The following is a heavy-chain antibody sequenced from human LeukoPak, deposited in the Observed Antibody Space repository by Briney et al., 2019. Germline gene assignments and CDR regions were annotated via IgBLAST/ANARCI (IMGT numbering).Heavy chain of an antibody. CDR3: ATPGGRSFDWPDAFDI. D-gene: IGHD3-9*01. Sequence: ASVKVSCKASGYTFTGYYMHWVRQAPGQGLEWMGWINPKSGGTNYAQKFQGRVTMTRDTSISTAYMELSRLRSDDTAVYYCATPGGRSFDWPDAFDIWGQGTMVTVSS. CDR1: GYTFTGYY. CDR2: INPKSGGT. J-gene: IGHJ3*02. V-gene: IGHV1-2*02.